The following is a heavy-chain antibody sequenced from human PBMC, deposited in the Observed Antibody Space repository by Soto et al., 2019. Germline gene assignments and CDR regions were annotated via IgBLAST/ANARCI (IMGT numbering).Heavy chain of an antibody. D-gene: IGHD4-17*01. V-gene: IGHV3-33*01. CDR1: GFTFSSYG. CDR2: TWYDGSNE. Sequence: GGSLRLSCAASGFTFSSYGMHWVRQAPGRGLEWVAVTWYDGSNEYYADSVKGRFTISRDNSKNTLYLQMNSLTADDTGVYYCARDGSTVTTKGGYFDYWGQGTLVTVSS. CDR3: ARDGSTVTTKGGYFDY. J-gene: IGHJ4*02.